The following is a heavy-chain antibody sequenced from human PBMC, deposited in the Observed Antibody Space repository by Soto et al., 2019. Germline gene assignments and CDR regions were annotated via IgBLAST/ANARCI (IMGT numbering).Heavy chain of an antibody. D-gene: IGHD4-17*01. CDR2: IWYDGSNK. CDR1: GFTFSSYG. Sequence: QVQLVESGGGVVQPGRSLRLSCAASGFTFSSYGMHWVRQAPGKGLEWVAVIWYDGSNKYYADSVKSRFTSSRDNSKNTLYLQVNGVRAEDTAVSCCAGSTTVATGFDYCGQGTLVTFSS. V-gene: IGHV3-33*01. CDR3: AGSTTVATGFDY. J-gene: IGHJ4*02.